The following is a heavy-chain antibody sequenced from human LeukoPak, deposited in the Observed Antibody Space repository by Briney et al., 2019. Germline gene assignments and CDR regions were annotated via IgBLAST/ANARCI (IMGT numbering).Heavy chain of an antibody. D-gene: IGHD1-26*01. J-gene: IGHJ5*02. Sequence: GGSLRLSCAASGFTFDDNAMHWVRQAPGKGLEWVSLISWDGSSTYYSDSVKGRFTVSKDNSKNSLYLQMYSLRAEDTAMYYCARHPYSGSYYGGLNWFDPWGQGTLVTVSS. V-gene: IGHV3-43D*03. CDR3: ARHPYSGSYYGGLNWFDP. CDR2: ISWDGSST. CDR1: GFTFDDNA.